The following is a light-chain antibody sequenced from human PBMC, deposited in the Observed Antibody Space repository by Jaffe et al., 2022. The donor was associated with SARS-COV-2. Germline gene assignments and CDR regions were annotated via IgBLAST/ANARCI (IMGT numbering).Light chain of an antibody. Sequence: SYELTQPPSASVSPGQTANITCSGNKLGNKYASWYQQKPGQSPMLVIYQNNKRPSGIPERFSGSNSGNTATLTISGTQAMDEADFYCQAWDSSTVLFGGGTKLTVL. CDR3: QAWDSSTVL. V-gene: IGLV3-1*01. J-gene: IGLJ2*01. CDR1: KLGNKY. CDR2: QNN.